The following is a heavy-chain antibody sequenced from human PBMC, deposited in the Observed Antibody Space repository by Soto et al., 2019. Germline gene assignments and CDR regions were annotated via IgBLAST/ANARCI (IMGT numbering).Heavy chain of an antibody. D-gene: IGHD2-2*01. V-gene: IGHV3-74*01. J-gene: IGHJ4*02. CDR1: GFTFSNSW. Sequence: PVGSLRLSCAASGFTFSNSWMHWVRQVSGKGLEWVSRINADGTSTSYADSVKGRFTISRDNAKNTLYLHVNSLRAEDTAVYYCVKVLARGVGVPRFYFDSWGQGALVTVS. CDR2: INADGTST. CDR3: VKVLARGVGVPRFYFDS.